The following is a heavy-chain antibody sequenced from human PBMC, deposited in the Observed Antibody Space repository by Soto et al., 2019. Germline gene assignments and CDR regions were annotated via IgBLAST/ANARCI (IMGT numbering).Heavy chain of an antibody. CDR2: ISGSGGTT. V-gene: IGHV3-23*01. CDR3: AKGGAYCSSVTCYNF. J-gene: IGHJ4*02. Sequence: EVQLLESGGGLVQPGGSLRLSCAASGFTFSTYGMSWVRQASGKGLEWVSGISGSGGTTFYEDSVKGRFTISRDNSKNMLYLQMNSLRAEDTAVYYCAKGGAYCSSVTCYNFWGQGTLVTVSS. CDR1: GFTFSTYG. D-gene: IGHD2-2*01.